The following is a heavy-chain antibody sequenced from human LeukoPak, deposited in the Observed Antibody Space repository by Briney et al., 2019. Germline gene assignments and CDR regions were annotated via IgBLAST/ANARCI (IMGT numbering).Heavy chain of an antibody. CDR3: ARDLQASCV. Sequence: GGSLRLSCTASGIDFNNYWVHWVRQVPGKGLVWVSRINSDGTSTNYANSVKGRFTISRDNAKSTVYLQMNSLSAEDTGVYYRARDLQASCVWGQGTLVTVSS. V-gene: IGHV3-74*01. CDR1: GIDFNNYW. J-gene: IGHJ4*02. CDR2: INSDGTST.